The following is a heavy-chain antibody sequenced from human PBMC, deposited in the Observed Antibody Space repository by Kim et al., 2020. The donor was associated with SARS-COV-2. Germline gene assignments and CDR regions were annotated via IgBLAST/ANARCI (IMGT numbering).Heavy chain of an antibody. CDR3: ARGGPYYDSSGYRIPLDY. CDR2: IYYSGST. D-gene: IGHD3-22*01. V-gene: IGHV4-59*01. CDR1: GGSISSYY. Sequence: SETLSLTCTVSGGSISSYYWSRIRQPPGKGLEWIGYIYYSGSTNYNPSLKSRVTISVDTSKNQFSLKLSSVTAADTAVYYCARGGPYYDSSGYRIPLDYWGQGTLVTVSS. J-gene: IGHJ4*02.